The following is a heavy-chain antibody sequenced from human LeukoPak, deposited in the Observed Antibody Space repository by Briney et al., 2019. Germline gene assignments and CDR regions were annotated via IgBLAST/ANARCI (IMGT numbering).Heavy chain of an antibody. CDR1: GGTFSSYA. CDR3: AREERAVAGYNNDYYYYYGMDV. Sequence: ASVKVSCKASGGTFSSYAISWVRQAPGQGLEWMGIINPSGGSTSYAQKFQGRVTMTRDTSTSTVYMKLSSLRSEDTAVYYCAREERAVAGYNNDYYYYYGMDVWGQGTTVTVSS. D-gene: IGHD6-19*01. J-gene: IGHJ6*02. V-gene: IGHV1-46*01. CDR2: INPSGGST.